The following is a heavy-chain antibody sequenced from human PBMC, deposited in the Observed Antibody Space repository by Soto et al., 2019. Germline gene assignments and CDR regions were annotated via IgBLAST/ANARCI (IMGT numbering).Heavy chain of an antibody. CDR3: AAGPQNNWFDP. V-gene: IGHV4-34*01. Sequence: NPSETLSLTCAVYGGSFSGYYWSWIRQPPGKGLEWIGEINHSGSTNYNPSLKSRVTISVDTSKNQFSLKLSSVTAADTAVYYCAAGPQNNWFDPWGQGTLGTVSS. CDR2: INHSGST. CDR1: GGSFSGYY. J-gene: IGHJ5*02.